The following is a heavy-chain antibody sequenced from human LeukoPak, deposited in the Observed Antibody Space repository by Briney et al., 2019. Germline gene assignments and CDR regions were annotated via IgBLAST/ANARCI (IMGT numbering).Heavy chain of an antibody. V-gene: IGHV3-33*06. D-gene: IGHD2-21*02. Sequence: GGSVRLSCAASGFTFRSYGMLWVRQAPGTGLEWVAVIWGDGSNKYYADSVEGRFTISRDNSKNTLYLQMNSLRAEDTAVYYCAKDSEAYCGGDCYPPFDYWGQGTLVTVSS. CDR2: IWGDGSNK. CDR3: AKDSEAYCGGDCYPPFDY. CDR1: GFTFRSYG. J-gene: IGHJ4*02.